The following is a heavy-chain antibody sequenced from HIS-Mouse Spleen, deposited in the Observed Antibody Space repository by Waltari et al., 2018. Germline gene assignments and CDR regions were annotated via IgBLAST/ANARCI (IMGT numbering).Heavy chain of an antibody. CDR3: ARRKWGHDAFDI. D-gene: IGHD1-26*01. CDR1: GFTFSSYG. V-gene: IGHV3-48*01. Sequence: EVQLVESGGGLVQPGGSLRLSGAASGFTFSSYGMNWVRQAPGKGLEWVSYISSSSSTIYYADSVKGRFTISRDNAKNSLYLQMNSLRAEDTAVYYCARRKWGHDAFDIWGQGTMVTVSS. J-gene: IGHJ3*02. CDR2: ISSSSSTI.